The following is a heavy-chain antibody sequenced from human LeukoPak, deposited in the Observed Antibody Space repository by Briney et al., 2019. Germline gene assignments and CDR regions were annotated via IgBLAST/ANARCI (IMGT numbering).Heavy chain of an antibody. V-gene: IGHV3-21*01. CDR1: GFTFSSYS. J-gene: IGHJ4*02. D-gene: IGHD3-22*01. CDR3: ARSHRRGYDSSGYSDY. CDR2: ISSSSSYI. Sequence: GGSLRLSCAASGFTFSSYSMNWVRQAPGKGLEWVSSISSSSSYIYYADSVKGRFTISRDNAKNSLYLQMNSLRAEDTAVYYCARSHRRGYDSSGYSDYWGQGTLVTVSS.